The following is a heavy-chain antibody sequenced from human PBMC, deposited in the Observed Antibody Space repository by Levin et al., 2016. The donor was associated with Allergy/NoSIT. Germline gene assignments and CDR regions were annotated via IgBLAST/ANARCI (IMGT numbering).Heavy chain of an antibody. V-gene: IGHV3-23*01. CDR1: GFTFSSYA. Sequence: GESLKISCAASGFTFSSYAMSWVRQAPGKGLEWVSAISGSGGSTYYADSVKGRFTISRDNSKNTLYLQMNSLRAEDTAVYYCAKAVARQWLVLIDYWGQGTLVTVSS. D-gene: IGHD6-19*01. J-gene: IGHJ4*02. CDR3: AKAVARQWLVLIDY. CDR2: ISGSGGST.